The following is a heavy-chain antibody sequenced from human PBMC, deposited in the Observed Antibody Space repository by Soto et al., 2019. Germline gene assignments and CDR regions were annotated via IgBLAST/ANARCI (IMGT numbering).Heavy chain of an antibody. CDR2: ISGGGDGT. D-gene: IGHD2-15*01. J-gene: IGHJ3*02. CDR1: GFTFINYA. V-gene: IGHV3-23*01. CDR3: AKKWLSYLKSYCSGTGCHYAFDI. Sequence: EVQLLESGGGLVQPGGSLRLSCAASGFTFINYAMSWVRQAPGKGLEWVSTISGGGDGTYYADSVKGHFTISRDNSKNTLYLQLESLRAKDTAIYYAAKKWLSYLKSYCSGTGCHYAFDIWGQGTMVTVSS.